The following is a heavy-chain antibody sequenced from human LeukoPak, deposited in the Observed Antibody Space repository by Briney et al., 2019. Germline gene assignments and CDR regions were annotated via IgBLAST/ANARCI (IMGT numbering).Heavy chain of an antibody. V-gene: IGHV3-23*01. J-gene: IGHJ4*02. CDR2: ISGSGGST. D-gene: IGHD2-15*01. CDR1: GFTFNSYA. Sequence: GGSLRLSCAASGFTFNSYAMSWVRQAPGKGLEWVSAISGSGGSTYYADSVKGRFTISRDNSKNTLYLRMNSLRAEDTAVYYCAKRVAAHFDYWGQGTLVTVSS. CDR3: AKRVAAHFDY.